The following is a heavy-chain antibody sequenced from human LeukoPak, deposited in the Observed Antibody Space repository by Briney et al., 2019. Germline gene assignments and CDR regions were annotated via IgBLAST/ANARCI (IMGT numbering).Heavy chain of an antibody. CDR2: ISSSSSYI. J-gene: IGHJ2*01. CDR3: ARDRRYYDSSGYYFHWYFDL. Sequence: GGPLRLSCAASGFTFDDYAMHWVRQAPGKGLEWVSSISSSSSYIYYADSVKGRFTISRDNAKNSLYLQMNSLRAEDTAVYYCARDRRYYDSSGYYFHWYFDLWGRGTLVTVSS. CDR1: GFTFDDYA. D-gene: IGHD3-22*01. V-gene: IGHV3-21*01.